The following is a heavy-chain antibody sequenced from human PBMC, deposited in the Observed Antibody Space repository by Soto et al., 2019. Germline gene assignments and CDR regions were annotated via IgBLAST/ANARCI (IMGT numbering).Heavy chain of an antibody. J-gene: IGHJ6*02. CDR2: TYYRSKWYN. V-gene: IGHV6-1*01. CDR3: ARDRDRIYYDTTNYYYYGMDV. D-gene: IGHD3-22*01. CDR1: GDSVSSNSAA. Sequence: PSQTLSLTCVISGDSVSSNSAAWNWIRQSPSRGLEWLGRTYYRSKWYNDYAVSVKSRITINPDASKNQFSLQLNSVTPEDTAVYYCARDRDRIYYDTTNYYYYGMDVWGQGTTVTVSS.